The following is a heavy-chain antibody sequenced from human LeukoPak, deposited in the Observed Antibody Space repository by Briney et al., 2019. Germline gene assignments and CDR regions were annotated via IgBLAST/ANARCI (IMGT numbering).Heavy chain of an antibody. J-gene: IGHJ6*03. CDR1: GGTFSSYA. CDR2: IIPIFGTA. Sequence: ASVKVSCKASGGTFSSYAISWVRQAPGQGIEWMGGIIPIFGTANYAQKFQGRVTITADKSTSTAYMELSSLRSEDTAVYYCARALYYDFWSGYPLMHYYYYMDVWGKGTTVTVSS. V-gene: IGHV1-69*06. D-gene: IGHD3-3*01. CDR3: ARALYYDFWSGYPLMHYYYYMDV.